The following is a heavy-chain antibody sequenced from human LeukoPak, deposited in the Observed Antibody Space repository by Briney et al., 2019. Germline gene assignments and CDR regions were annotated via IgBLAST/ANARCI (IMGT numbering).Heavy chain of an antibody. CDR1: GYTFTSYD. Sequence: ASVKVSCKASGYTFTSYDINWGRQATGQGLEWMGWMNPNSGNTGYAQKFQGRVTMTRNTSISTAYMELSSLRSEDTAVYYCARRIAVAGTDYYYYMDVWGKGTTVTVSS. V-gene: IGHV1-8*01. J-gene: IGHJ6*03. CDR3: ARRIAVAGTDYYYYMDV. CDR2: MNPNSGNT. D-gene: IGHD6-19*01.